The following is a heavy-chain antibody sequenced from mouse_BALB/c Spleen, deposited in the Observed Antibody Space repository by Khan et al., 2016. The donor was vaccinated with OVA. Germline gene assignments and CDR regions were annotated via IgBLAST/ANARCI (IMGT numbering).Heavy chain of an antibody. D-gene: IGHD1-2*01. V-gene: IGHV3-2*02. Sequence: VQLKESGPGLVKPSQSLSLTCTVTGYSITSGYGWNWIRQFPGNKLERMCYISYSGSTNYNPSLKSRISITRDTYKNQFFLQLNSVTTEDTATYFCARTARIKYWGQGTTLTVSS. CDR1: GYSITSGYG. CDR2: ISYSGST. J-gene: IGHJ2*01. CDR3: ARTARIKY.